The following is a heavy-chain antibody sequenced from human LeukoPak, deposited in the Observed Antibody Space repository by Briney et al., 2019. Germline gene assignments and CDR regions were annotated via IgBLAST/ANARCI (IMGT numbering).Heavy chain of an antibody. V-gene: IGHV1-8*01. CDR3: ARGFIPQLRFLEWLAHPTPLDP. CDR1: GYTFTSYD. CDR2: MNPNSGNT. Sequence: PRASVKVSCKASGYTFTSYDINWVRQATGQGLEWMGWMNPNSGNTGYAQKFQGRVTMTRNTSISTAYMELSSLRSEDTAVYYCARGFIPQLRFLEWLAHPTPLDPWGQGTLVTVSS. J-gene: IGHJ5*01. D-gene: IGHD3-3*01.